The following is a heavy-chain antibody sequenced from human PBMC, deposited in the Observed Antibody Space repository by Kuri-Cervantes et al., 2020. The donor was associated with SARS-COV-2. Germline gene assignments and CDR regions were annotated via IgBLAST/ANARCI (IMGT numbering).Heavy chain of an antibody. CDR3: ARGVYFYGSGTYYGGWFDP. J-gene: IGHJ5*02. CDR1: GFAFSNFG. Sequence: GGSLRLSCSASGFAFSNFGVHWVRQAPGKGLEYVSGISGSGGDTYYADSVKGRFTISRDNTKNSLYLQMNSLRAEDTAVYYCARGVYFYGSGTYYGGWFDPWGQGTLVTVSS. V-gene: IGHV3-64*04. D-gene: IGHD3-10*01. CDR2: ISGSGGDT.